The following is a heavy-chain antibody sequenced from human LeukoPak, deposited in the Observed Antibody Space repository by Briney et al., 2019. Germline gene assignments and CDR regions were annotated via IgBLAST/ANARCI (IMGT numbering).Heavy chain of an antibody. CDR3: ARAKPKNMVRGLIMRRESRYYFDY. CDR1: GYTFTGYY. CDR2: ISPNSGGT. V-gene: IGHV1-2*02. D-gene: IGHD3-10*01. Sequence: WASVKVSCKASGYTFTGYYIHWVRQAPGQGLEWMGWISPNSGGTNYAQKFQGRVTMTRDTSINTAYMELSRLRSDDTAVYYCARAKPKNMVRGLIMRRESRYYFDYWGQGTLVTVSS. J-gene: IGHJ4*02.